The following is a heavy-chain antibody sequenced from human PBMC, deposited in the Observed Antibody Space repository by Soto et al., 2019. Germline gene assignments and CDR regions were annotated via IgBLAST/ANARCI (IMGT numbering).Heavy chain of an antibody. CDR2: IYYSGST. D-gene: IGHD1-1*01. V-gene: IGHV4-59*01. J-gene: IGHJ5*02. CDR1: GGSISSYY. CDR3: ARSSWNANTNWFDP. Sequence: PSETLSLTCTVSGGSISSYYWSWIRQPPGKGLEWIGYIYYSGSTNYNPSLKSRVTISVDTSKNQFSLKLSSVTAADTAVYYCARSSWNANTNWFDPWGQGTLVTVPQ.